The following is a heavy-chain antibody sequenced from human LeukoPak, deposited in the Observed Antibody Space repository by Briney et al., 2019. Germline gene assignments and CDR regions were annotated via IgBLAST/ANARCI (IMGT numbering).Heavy chain of an antibody. CDR2: LTGSGSST. CDR1: GFMFNNYA. D-gene: IGHD3-10*02. Sequence: SGGSLRLSCAASGFMFNNYAMHWVRQAPGKGLEWVSRLTGSGSSTSYADSVKGRFNISRDNSQSTLFPQINSLRREHKTVYYCAKDMLVGSENHYYYMDVWAKGPRSPSR. J-gene: IGHJ6*03. CDR3: AKDMLVGSENHYYYMDV. V-gene: IGHV3-23*01.